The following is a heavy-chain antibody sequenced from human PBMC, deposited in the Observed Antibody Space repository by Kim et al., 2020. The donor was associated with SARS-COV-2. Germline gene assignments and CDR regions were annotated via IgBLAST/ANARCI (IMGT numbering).Heavy chain of an antibody. V-gene: IGHV3-11*06. J-gene: IGHJ6*02. D-gene: IGHD4-17*01. Sequence: GRFTISRDNAKNSLYLQMNSLRAEDTAVYYCARGYDYGGKRGYYYYGMDVWGQGTTVTVSS. CDR3: ARGYDYGGKRGYYYYGMDV.